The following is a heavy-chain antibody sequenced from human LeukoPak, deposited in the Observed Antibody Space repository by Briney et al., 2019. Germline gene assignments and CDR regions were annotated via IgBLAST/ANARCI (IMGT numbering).Heavy chain of an antibody. CDR2: IYYSGST. D-gene: IGHD1-1*01. Sequence: SETLSLTCTVSGGSISSYYWSWIRQPPGKGLEWIGYIYYSGSTNYNPSLKSRVTISVDTSKNQFSLELSSVTAADTAVYYCARSFTDNFFFENWGQGTLVTVSS. V-gene: IGHV4-59*08. CDR3: ARSFTDNFFFEN. J-gene: IGHJ4*02. CDR1: GGSISSYY.